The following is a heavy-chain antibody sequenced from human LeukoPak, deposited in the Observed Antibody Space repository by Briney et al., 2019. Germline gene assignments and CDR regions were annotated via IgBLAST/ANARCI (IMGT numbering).Heavy chain of an antibody. CDR2: MNPNSGNT. J-gene: IGHJ6*03. CDR1: GYTFTSHD. D-gene: IGHD3-10*01. CDR3: ARGCHYYAVFAYYYYMDV. V-gene: IGHV1-8*03. Sequence: ASVKVSCKASGYTFTSHDINWVRQATGQGLEWMGWMNPNSGNTGYAQKFQGRVTITRNTSISTAYMELSSLRSEDTAVYYCARGCHYYAVFAYYYYMDVWGKGTTVAVSS.